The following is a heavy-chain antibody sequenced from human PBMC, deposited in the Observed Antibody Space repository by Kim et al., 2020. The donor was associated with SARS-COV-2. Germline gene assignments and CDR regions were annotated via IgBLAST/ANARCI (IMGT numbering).Heavy chain of an antibody. CDR2: INHSGST. V-gene: IGHV4-34*01. CDR1: GGSFSGYY. CDR3: ARRWLSTESWFDY. Sequence: SETLSLTCAVYGGSFSGYYWSWIRQPPGKGLEWIGEINHSGSTNYNPSLKSRVTISVDTSKNQFSLKLSSVTAADTAVYYCARRWLSTESWFDYWGQGTLVSVSS. D-gene: IGHD4-17*01. J-gene: IGHJ4*02.